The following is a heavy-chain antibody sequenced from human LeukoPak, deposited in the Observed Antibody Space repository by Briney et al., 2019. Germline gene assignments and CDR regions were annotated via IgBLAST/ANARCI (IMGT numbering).Heavy chain of an antibody. J-gene: IGHJ6*03. Sequence: ASVKVSCKASGYTFTSYGINWVRQAPGQGLEWMGWISAYNSNTHYAQKLQGRVTMTTDTSTSTAYMEVRSLRSDDTAMYHCAREKIGTGTVLGKDYYYMDVWGKGTTVTVSS. CDR2: ISAYNSNT. D-gene: IGHD3-16*01. CDR3: AREKIGTGTVLGKDYYYMDV. V-gene: IGHV1-18*01. CDR1: GYTFTSYG.